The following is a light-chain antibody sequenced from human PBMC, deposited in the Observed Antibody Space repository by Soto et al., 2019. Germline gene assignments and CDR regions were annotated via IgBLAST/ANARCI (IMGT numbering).Light chain of an antibody. CDR3: QQSITYPPIT. J-gene: IGKJ5*01. CDR1: QGITSA. CDR2: DAS. V-gene: IGKV1-13*02. Sequence: ATQLTQSPSSLSASVGDRVTITCRASQGITSALAWYQQKPGKAHKPLVYDASSLESGVPSRFSGSGTGTDFTRTIRSLQPGYFATYSYQQSITYPPITIGQGPRHQIK.